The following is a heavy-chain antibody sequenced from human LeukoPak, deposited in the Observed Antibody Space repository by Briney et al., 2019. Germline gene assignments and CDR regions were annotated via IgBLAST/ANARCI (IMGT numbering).Heavy chain of an antibody. CDR1: GGSISSYY. J-gene: IGHJ4*02. CDR2: IYYSGST. CDR3: ARSEPPDRIAVVYFDY. V-gene: IGHV4-59*01. D-gene: IGHD6-19*01. Sequence: SETLSLTCTVSGGSISSYYWSWIRQPPGKGLEWIGYIYYSGSTNYNPSLKSRVTISVDTSRNQFSLKLSSVTAADTAVYYCARSEPPDRIAVVYFDYWGQGTLVTVSS.